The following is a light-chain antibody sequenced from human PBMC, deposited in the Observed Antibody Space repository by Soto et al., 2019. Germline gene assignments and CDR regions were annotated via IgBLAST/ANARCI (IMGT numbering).Light chain of an antibody. CDR2: AAS. J-gene: IGKJ1*01. Sequence: EIVLTQSPGTLSLSPGERATLSCRASQSVGNNYLAWYQQKVGQAPRLLIFAASKRATGIPDRFSGSGSGSDFTLTISRLEPEDFAVSYGQPYGSSPWTVGKGTKVDIK. CDR3: QPYGSSPWT. CDR1: QSVGNNY. V-gene: IGKV3-20*01.